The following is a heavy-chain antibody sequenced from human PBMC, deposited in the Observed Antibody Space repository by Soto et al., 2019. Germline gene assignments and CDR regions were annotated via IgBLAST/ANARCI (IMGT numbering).Heavy chain of an antibody. Sequence: ASVKVSCKASGYTFTSDAINWVRQASGQGLGWMGWMNADTGNTVYTQKFLGRVTMTRNTSISTAYMELSSLRSEDTAMYYCARGNKSLGNWGQGTRVTVSS. V-gene: IGHV1-8*01. CDR1: GYTFTSDA. CDR3: ARGNKSLGN. J-gene: IGHJ4*02. CDR2: MNADTGNT.